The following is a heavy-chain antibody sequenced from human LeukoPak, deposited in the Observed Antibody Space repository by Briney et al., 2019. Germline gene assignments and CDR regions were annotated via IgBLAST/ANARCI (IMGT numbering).Heavy chain of an antibody. CDR2: IFYNGNT. CDR3: ARDRLQLQS. V-gene: IGHV4-59*01. CDR1: GGSISNYF. Sequence: SETLSLTCTVSGGSISNYFWSWIRQPPGKGLEWIGYIFYNGNTNYNPSLKSRVTISVDTSKNQFSLKLSSVTAADTAVYYCARDRLQLQSWGQGTLVTVSS. D-gene: IGHD1-1*01. J-gene: IGHJ5*02.